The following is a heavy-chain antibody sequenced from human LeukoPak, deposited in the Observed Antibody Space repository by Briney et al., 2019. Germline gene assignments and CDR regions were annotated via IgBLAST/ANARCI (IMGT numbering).Heavy chain of an antibody. J-gene: IGHJ4*02. Sequence: GGSLRLSCAASGFTFSTYAVNWVRQAPGKGLEWVSYISSSSSTIYYADSVKGRFTISRDNAKNSLYLQMNSLRAEDTAVYYCARDQGGGHTYYFDYWGQGTLVTVAS. CDR2: ISSSSSTI. V-gene: IGHV3-48*01. D-gene: IGHD2-15*01. CDR3: ARDQGGGHTYYFDY. CDR1: GFTFSTYA.